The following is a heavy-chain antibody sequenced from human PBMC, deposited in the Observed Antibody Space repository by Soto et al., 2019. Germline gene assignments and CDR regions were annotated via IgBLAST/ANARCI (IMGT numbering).Heavy chain of an antibody. CDR2: MSPGGNSQ. CDR1: GFNFNIHA. CDR3: ASGAAFYYDTSRY. Sequence: GGSLRLSCAAPGFNFNIHALHWIRQAPGEGLEWVAVMSPGGNSQYYADSVKGRFTISRDTSKSTLYLQMTSLRPDDTAVYYCASGAAFYYDTSRYWGQGTLVTVSS. D-gene: IGHD3-22*01. V-gene: IGHV3-30-3*01. J-gene: IGHJ4*02.